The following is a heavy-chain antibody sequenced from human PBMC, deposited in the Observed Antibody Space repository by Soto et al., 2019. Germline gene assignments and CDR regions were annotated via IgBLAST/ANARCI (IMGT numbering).Heavy chain of an antibody. CDR3: ARDNSAANGVLDH. V-gene: IGHV1-46*04. D-gene: IGHD1-1*01. CDR1: GYTFTNYY. Sequence: ASVKVSCKASGYTFTNYYLHWVRQAPGQGLGWVGMINPSARSASYAQKLRGRLTMDRDTSTTTVYMELSRLTFEDTAVYFCARDNSAANGVLDHWGQGAQVTVSS. CDR2: INPSARSA. J-gene: IGHJ4*02.